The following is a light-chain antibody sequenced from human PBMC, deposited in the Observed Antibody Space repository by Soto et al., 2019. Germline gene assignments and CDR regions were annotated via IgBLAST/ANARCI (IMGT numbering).Light chain of an antibody. Sequence: DIYMTQSPSTLSAIVGDRVSISCLASHNIGTWLAWYQQKPGKAPKLLIYKASRLENGVPSRFSGSGSGTEFTLTISSLQPDDFAIYYCQQYNSPWWTFGQGTRLEVK. J-gene: IGKJ1*01. CDR2: KAS. V-gene: IGKV1-5*03. CDR3: QQYNSPWWT. CDR1: HNIGTW.